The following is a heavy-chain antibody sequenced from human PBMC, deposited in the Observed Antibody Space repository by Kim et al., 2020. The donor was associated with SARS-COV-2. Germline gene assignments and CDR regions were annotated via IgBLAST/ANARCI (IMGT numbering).Heavy chain of an antibody. CDR3: ARDRREDYYDSSGFWFDP. J-gene: IGHJ5*02. D-gene: IGHD3-22*01. V-gene: IGHV3-30*07. Sequence: KGRFTISRDNSKNTLYLQMNSLRAEDTAVYYCARDRREDYYDSSGFWFDPWGQGTLVTVSS.